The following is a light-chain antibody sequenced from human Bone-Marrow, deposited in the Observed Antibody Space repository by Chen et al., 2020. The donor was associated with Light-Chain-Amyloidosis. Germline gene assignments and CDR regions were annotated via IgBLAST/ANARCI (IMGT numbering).Light chain of an antibody. CDR3: QVWDRSSDRPV. V-gene: IGLV3-21*02. Sequence: SYLLTQPSSVSVAPGQTATISCGGNNIGSTSVHWYLQTPGQAPLLVVYDDSDRPSGNPARLSGSNSGNTATLTISRVEAGDEADYYCQVWDRSSDRPVFGGGTKLTVL. J-gene: IGLJ3*02. CDR2: DDS. CDR1: NIGSTS.